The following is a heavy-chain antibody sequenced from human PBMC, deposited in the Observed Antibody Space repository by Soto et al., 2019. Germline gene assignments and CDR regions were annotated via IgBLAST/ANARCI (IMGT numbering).Heavy chain of an antibody. CDR1: GFTFSNYA. CDR3: ARADSSGPDGY. Sequence: EVHLLESGGGWVQPGGSLRLSCAASGFTFSNYAMTWVHQTPGKGLEWVSEISGSGGTTYSADSVKGRFTISRDNSKNTLYLQMNSLRAEDTAVYYCARADSSGPDGYWGQGTLVTVSS. V-gene: IGHV3-23*01. J-gene: IGHJ4*02. CDR2: ISGSGGTT. D-gene: IGHD3-22*01.